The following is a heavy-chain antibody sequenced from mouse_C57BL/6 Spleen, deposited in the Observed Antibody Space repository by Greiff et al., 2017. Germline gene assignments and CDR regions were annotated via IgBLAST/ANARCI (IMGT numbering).Heavy chain of an antibody. J-gene: IGHJ1*03. CDR2: IWRGGST. D-gene: IGHD2-4*01. CDR3: ARNKRYYDYGGGYFDV. V-gene: IGHV2-2*01. Sequence: VQLQQSGPGLVQPSQSLSITCTVSGFSLTSYGVHWVRQSPGKGLEWLGVIWRGGSTDYNAAFISRLSISKDNSKSQVFFKMNSLQADDTAIYYCARNKRYYDYGGGYFDVWGTGTTVTVSS. CDR1: GFSLTSYG.